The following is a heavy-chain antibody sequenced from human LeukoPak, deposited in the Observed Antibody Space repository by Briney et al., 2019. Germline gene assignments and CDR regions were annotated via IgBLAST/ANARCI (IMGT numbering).Heavy chain of an antibody. V-gene: IGHV6-1*01. CDR1: GDSVSSNSAA. CDR3: ARDTYGSGSYYANWFDP. Sequence: SQTLSLTRALSGDSVSSNSAAWNWIRQSPSRGLEWLGRTYYRSKWYNDYAVSVKSRITINPDTSKNQFSLQLNSVTSEDTAVYYCARDTYGSGSYYANWFDPWGQGTLVTVSS. J-gene: IGHJ5*02. D-gene: IGHD3-10*01. CDR2: TYYRSKWYN.